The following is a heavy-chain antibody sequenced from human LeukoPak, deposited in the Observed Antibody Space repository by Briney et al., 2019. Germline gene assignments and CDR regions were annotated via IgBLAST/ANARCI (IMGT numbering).Heavy chain of an antibody. CDR2: ISIYSGNT. D-gene: IGHD1-20*01. Sequence: ASVKVSCKASGYTYTSHGLSWARQAPGQGLEWMGWISIYSGNTNYAQKLQGRVTMTTDTSTSTAYMELRSLRSDDTAVYYCARDTRRITGSFDYWGQGTLVTVSS. CDR3: ARDTRRITGSFDY. V-gene: IGHV1-18*01. CDR1: GYTYTSHG. J-gene: IGHJ4*02.